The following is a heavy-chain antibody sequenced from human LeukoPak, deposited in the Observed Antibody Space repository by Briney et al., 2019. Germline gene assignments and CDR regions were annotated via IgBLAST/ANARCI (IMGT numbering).Heavy chain of an antibody. J-gene: IGHJ4*02. CDR1: GGTFSRYA. Sequence: GTSVKVSCKASGGTFSRYAISWVRQAPGQGLEWIGGIIPIFGTANYAQKFQGRVTITADQSTSTAYMQLSGLRSEDTAVYYCARGRVRQQPHVSFGYWGQGTLVTVSS. CDR3: ARGRVRQQPHVSFGY. CDR2: IIPIFGTA. D-gene: IGHD6-13*01. V-gene: IGHV1-69*01.